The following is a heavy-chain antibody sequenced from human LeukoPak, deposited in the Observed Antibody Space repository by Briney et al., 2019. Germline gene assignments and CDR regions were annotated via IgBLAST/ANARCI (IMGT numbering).Heavy chain of an antibody. D-gene: IGHD6-13*01. J-gene: IGHJ6*03. CDR2: MNPNSGNT. CDR1: GYTFTSYD. CDR3: ARWIAAAGTRSYYYYYMDV. Sequence: ASVKVSCKASGYTFTSYDINWVRQATGQGLEWMGWMNPNSGNTGYARKFQGRVTITRNTSISTAYMELSSLRSEDTAVYYCARWIAAAGTRSYYYYYMDVWGKGTTVTVSS. V-gene: IGHV1-8*03.